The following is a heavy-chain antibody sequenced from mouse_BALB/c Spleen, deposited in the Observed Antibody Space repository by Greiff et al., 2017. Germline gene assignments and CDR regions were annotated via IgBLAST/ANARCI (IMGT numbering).Heavy chain of an antibody. J-gene: IGHJ4*01. CDR3: ARGGVNYYGSSPYYYAMDY. CDR1: GYTFTDYY. CDR2: INPNNGDT. D-gene: IGHD1-1*01. Sequence: EVKLQESGPELVKPGASVKMSCKASGYTFTDYYMKWVKQSHGKSLEWIGDINPNNGDTFYNQKFKGKATLTVDKSSSTAYMQLNSLTSEDSAVYYCARGGVNYYGSSPYYYAMDYWGQGTSVTVSS. V-gene: IGHV1-26*01.